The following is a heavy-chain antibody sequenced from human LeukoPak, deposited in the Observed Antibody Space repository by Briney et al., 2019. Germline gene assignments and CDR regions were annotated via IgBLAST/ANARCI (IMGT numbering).Heavy chain of an antibody. CDR1: GGTFSSYA. J-gene: IGHJ6*02. Sequence: ASVKVSFKASGGTFSSYAISWVRQAPGQGLEWMGGIIPIFGTANYAQKFQGRVTITADESTSTAYMELSSLRSEDTAVYYCARGYCSSTSCFLYGMDVWGQGTTVTVSS. CDR2: IIPIFGTA. CDR3: ARGYCSSTSCFLYGMDV. D-gene: IGHD2-2*01. V-gene: IGHV1-69*13.